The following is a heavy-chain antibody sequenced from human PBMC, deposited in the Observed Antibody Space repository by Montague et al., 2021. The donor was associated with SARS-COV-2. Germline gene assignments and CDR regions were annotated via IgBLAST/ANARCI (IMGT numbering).Heavy chain of an antibody. CDR2: IYWDDDK. J-gene: IGHJ4*02. Sequence: PALVKPTQTLTLTCSFSGFSLRTSGVGVGWIRQPPGKALEWLAVIYWDDDKRYSPSLKSRLTITKDTSKNQVVLTMTNMDPVDTATYYCVHSYADYLFDYWGQGTLVSLSS. D-gene: IGHD4-17*01. CDR1: GFSLRTSGVG. CDR3: VHSYADYLFDY. V-gene: IGHV2-5*02.